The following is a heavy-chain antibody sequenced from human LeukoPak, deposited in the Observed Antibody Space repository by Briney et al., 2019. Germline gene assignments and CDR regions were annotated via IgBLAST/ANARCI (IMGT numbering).Heavy chain of an antibody. D-gene: IGHD1-14*01. Sequence: GGSLRLSCAASGFTFSSYSMNWVRQAPGKGLVWVSRINSDESRTTYADSVKGRFTISRDNAKNTLYLQINSLRAEDAAVYYCARVGLGINYYYGMDVWGQGTTVTVSS. J-gene: IGHJ6*02. V-gene: IGHV3-74*01. CDR3: ARVGLGINYYYGMDV. CDR2: INSDESRT. CDR1: GFTFSSYS.